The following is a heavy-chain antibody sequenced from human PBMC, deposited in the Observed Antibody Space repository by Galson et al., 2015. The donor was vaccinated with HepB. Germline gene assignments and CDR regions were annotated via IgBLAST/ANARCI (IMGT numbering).Heavy chain of an antibody. V-gene: IGHV3-30*02. CDR2: LQSDGSNK. D-gene: IGHD2-2*01. J-gene: IGHJ3*02. Sequence: SLRLSCAASGFAFSSYCMHWVRQAPGKGLEWVAFLQSDGSNKYCAESVKGRFTISRDNAKNTLYLQMNSLRAEDTAVYYCAKELEYCSSTSCSPGFTVTGDGFDIWGQGTMVTVSS. CDR3: AKELEYCSSTSCSPGFTVTGDGFDI. CDR1: GFAFSSYC.